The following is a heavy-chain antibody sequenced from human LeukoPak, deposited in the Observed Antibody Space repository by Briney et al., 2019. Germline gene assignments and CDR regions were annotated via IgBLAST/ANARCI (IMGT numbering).Heavy chain of an antibody. CDR3: AKDDNWRGSYNYYYMDV. CDR2: INGRGTNT. J-gene: IGHJ6*03. Sequence: PGGSLRVSCAASGFTFSSYSMAWVRQAPGKGLDWVSLINGRGTNTYYADSVRGRFTISRDNSKNAVYLRMNGLRAEDTAVYYCAKDDNWRGSYNYYYMDVWGKGTSVTVSS. V-gene: IGHV3-23*01. CDR1: GFTFSSYS. D-gene: IGHD3-3*01.